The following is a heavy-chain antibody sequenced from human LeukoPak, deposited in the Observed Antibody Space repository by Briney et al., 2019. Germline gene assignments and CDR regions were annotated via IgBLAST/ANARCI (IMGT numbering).Heavy chain of an antibody. D-gene: IGHD2-2*01. J-gene: IGHJ4*02. V-gene: IGHV3-23*01. CDR2: ISGSGGST. CDR3: AKDIPPCSSTSCYAGAPTCFDY. CDR1: GFTFSSYA. Sequence: GGSLRLSCAASGFTFSSYAMSWVRQAPGKGLEWVSAISGSGGSTYYADSVKGRFTISRDNSKNTLYLQMNSLRAEDTAVYYCAKDIPPCSSTSCYAGAPTCFDYWGQGTLVTVSS.